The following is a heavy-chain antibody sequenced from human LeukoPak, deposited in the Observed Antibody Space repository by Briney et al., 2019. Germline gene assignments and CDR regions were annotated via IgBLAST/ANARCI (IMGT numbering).Heavy chain of an antibody. D-gene: IGHD1-26*01. CDR1: GGSISSYY. CDR3: ARDNDWWEPHAFDI. Sequence: SETLSLTCTVSGGSISSYYWSWIRQPAGKGLEWIGRIYTSGSTNYNPSLKSRVTMSVDTSKNQFSLKLSSVTAADTAVYYCARDNDWWEPHAFDIWGRGTMVTVSS. J-gene: IGHJ3*02. CDR2: IYTSGST. V-gene: IGHV4-4*07.